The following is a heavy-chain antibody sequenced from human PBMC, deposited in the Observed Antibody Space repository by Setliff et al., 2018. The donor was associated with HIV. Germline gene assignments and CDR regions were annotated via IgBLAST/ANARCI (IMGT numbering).Heavy chain of an antibody. CDR2: IGYNGDT. CDR3: ARWGASGGRPDWHAFDM. J-gene: IGHJ3*02. D-gene: IGHD2-15*01. CDR1: GGSINSYY. Sequence: SETLSLTCTVSGGSINSYYWNWIRQSPGKGLEWIGYIGYNGDTSYNPSLNSRVTLSVDRSKNQFSLKLSSVGAADTAVYFCARWGASGGRPDWHAFDMWGQGTMVTVSS. V-gene: IGHV4-59*01.